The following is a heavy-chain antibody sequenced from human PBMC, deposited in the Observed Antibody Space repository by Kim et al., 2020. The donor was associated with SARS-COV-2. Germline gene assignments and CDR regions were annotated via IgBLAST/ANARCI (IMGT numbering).Heavy chain of an antibody. D-gene: IGHD1-26*01. Sequence: GGSLRLSCAASGFSFSTYEMNWVRQVPGKGLEWVSSISTGSSNIYYADSVKGRFTISRDNAKKSLYLQMNSLRAEDTAVYYCARGDDSGLFYYHFDLWGQGTPVNVSP. CDR3: ARGDDSGLFYYHFDL. J-gene: IGHJ4*02. CDR1: GFSFSTYE. CDR2: ISTGSSNI. V-gene: IGHV3-48*03.